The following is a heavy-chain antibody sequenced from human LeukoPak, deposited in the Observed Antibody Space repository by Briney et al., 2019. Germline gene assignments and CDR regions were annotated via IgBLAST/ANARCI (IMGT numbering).Heavy chain of an antibody. V-gene: IGHV3-33*08. Sequence: GGSLRLSCAASGFTFSSYAMHWVRQAPGKGLEWVAVIWYDGSNKYYADSVKGRFTISRNNSKNTLYLQMNSLRAEDTAVYYCARDRSSGWLPLGGSYYYGMDVWGQGTTVTVSS. J-gene: IGHJ6*02. D-gene: IGHD6-19*01. CDR2: IWYDGSNK. CDR3: ARDRSSGWLPLGGSYYYGMDV. CDR1: GFTFSSYA.